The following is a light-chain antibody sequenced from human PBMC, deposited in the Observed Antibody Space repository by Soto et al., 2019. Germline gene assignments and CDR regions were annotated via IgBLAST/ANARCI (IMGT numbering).Light chain of an antibody. V-gene: IGLV2-14*01. Sequence: QSVLTQPASVSGSPGQSITISCTGTSTDVGAYDYVSWYQQHPGKGPNLMISEVNNRPSGVSNRFTGSKSGNTASLTISGLQAEDEGDYYCSSYTSSSTYAFGTGTKVTAL. J-gene: IGLJ1*01. CDR1: STDVGAYDY. CDR3: SSYTSSSTYA. CDR2: EVN.